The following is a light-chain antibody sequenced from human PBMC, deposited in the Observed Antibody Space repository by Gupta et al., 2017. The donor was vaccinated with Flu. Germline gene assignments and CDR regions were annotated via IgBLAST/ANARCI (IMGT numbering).Light chain of an antibody. CDR1: QTIRSGY. Sequence: IVLTQSPGTLSLSPGERATLTCRASQTIRSGYIAWYQQKPGQAPRLLVYSASIRATGVPDRFSGGGSGTDFTLTISRLEPEDFAVYHCQQYENSPSSPQTFGQGTKLEIK. J-gene: IGKJ2*01. V-gene: IGKV3-20*01. CDR3: QQYENSPSSPQT. CDR2: SAS.